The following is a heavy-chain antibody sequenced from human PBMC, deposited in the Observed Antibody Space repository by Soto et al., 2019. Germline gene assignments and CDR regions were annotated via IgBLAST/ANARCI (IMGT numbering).Heavy chain of an antibody. CDR1: GGSISSYY. J-gene: IGHJ4*02. CDR2: IYYSGNT. V-gene: IGHV4-59*01. Sequence: QVQLQESGPGLVKPSETLSLTCTVSGGSISSYYWSWIRQPPGKGLEWIGYIYYSGNTNYNPSHQSRVTISADTSKNHFSLKLSSVTAADTAVYYCATSFSTPGPGDYWGQGTLVTVSP. CDR3: ATSFSTPGPGDY. D-gene: IGHD1-1*01.